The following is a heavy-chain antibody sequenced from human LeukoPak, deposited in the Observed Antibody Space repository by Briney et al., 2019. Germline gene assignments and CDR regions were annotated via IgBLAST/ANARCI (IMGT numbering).Heavy chain of an antibody. CDR2: IYPGDSDT. J-gene: IGHJ3*02. D-gene: IGHD3-22*01. CDR1: GYSFTSYW. Sequence: GESLKISCKGSGYSFTSYWIGWVRQMPGKGLEWMGIIYPGDSDTRYSPSFQGRVTISADKSISTAYLQWSSLKASDTAMYYCASAGSSSDYYYFSAFDIWGQGTMVTVSS. V-gene: IGHV5-51*01. CDR3: ASAGSSSDYYYFSAFDI.